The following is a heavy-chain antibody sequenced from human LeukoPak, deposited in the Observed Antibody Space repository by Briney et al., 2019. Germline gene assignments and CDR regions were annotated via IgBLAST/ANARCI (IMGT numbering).Heavy chain of an antibody. CDR2: IYYSGST. V-gene: IGHV4-59*01. CDR3: AREITIFGVVRFDP. J-gene: IGHJ5*02. Sequence: SETLSLTCTVSGGSISSYYWSWIRQPPGKGLEWIGYIYYSGSTIYNPSLKSRVTISVDTSKNQFSLKLSSVTAADTAVYYCAREITIFGVVRFDPWGQGTLVTVSS. CDR1: GGSISSYY. D-gene: IGHD3-3*01.